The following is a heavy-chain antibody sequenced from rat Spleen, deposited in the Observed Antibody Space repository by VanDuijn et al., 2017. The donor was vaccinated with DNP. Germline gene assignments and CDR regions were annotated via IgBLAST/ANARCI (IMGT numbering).Heavy chain of an antibody. CDR3: TRDSKYNSGYYYVMDA. D-gene: IGHD4-3*01. Sequence: EVQLVESGGGLVQPGRSLKLSCVASGFTFNNYWMTWIRQAPGKGLEWVASITNTGGSTYYPDSVKGRFTISRDNAKSTLYLQMNSLRSEDTATYYCTRDSKYNSGYYYVMDAWGQGASVTVSS. CDR2: ITNTGGST. V-gene: IGHV5-31*01. J-gene: IGHJ4*01. CDR1: GFTFNNYW.